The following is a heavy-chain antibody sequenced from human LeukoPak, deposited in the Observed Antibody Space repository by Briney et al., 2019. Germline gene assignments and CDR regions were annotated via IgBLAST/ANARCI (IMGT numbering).Heavy chain of an antibody. CDR2: IESDGSST. CDR3: ARAAKTGDGYVQVDY. J-gene: IGHJ4*02. V-gene: IGHV3-74*01. CDR1: GFTFSSYA. Sequence: PGGSLRLSCAASGFTFSSYAMSWVRQAPGKGLVWVSRIESDGSSTTYADSVKGRFTISGDNARNTLYLQMNSLRAEDTAVYYCARAAKTGDGYVQVDYWGQGTLVTVSS. D-gene: IGHD5-24*01.